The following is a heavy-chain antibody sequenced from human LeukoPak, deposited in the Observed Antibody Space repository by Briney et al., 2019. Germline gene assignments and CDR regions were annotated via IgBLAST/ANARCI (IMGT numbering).Heavy chain of an antibody. J-gene: IGHJ4*02. Sequence: SETLSLTCAVSGYSISIGYYWGWIRQPPGKGLEWIGSIYHSGSTYYNPSLKSRVTISVDTSKNQFSLKLSSVTAADTAVYYCARRGSGSRYYFDYWGQGTLVTVSS. CDR2: IYHSGST. D-gene: IGHD1-26*01. CDR1: GYSISIGYY. V-gene: IGHV4-38-2*01. CDR3: ARRGSGSRYYFDY.